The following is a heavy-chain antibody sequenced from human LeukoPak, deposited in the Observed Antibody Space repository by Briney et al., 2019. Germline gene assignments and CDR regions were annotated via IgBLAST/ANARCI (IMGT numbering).Heavy chain of an antibody. Sequence: GSLRLSCAASGFTFSSYSMNWVRQAPGKGLEWVSSISSSSSYIYYADSVKGRFTISRDNAKNSLYLQMNSLRAVDTAVYYCARDEYSYGYEWGYYFDYWGQGTLVTVSS. V-gene: IGHV3-21*01. CDR2: ISSSSSYI. D-gene: IGHD5-18*01. CDR1: GFTFSSYS. CDR3: ARDEYSYGYEWGYYFDY. J-gene: IGHJ4*02.